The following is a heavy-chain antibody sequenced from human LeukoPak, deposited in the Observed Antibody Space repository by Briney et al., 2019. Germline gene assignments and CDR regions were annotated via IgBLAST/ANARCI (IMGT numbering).Heavy chain of an antibody. CDR1: GFTFSDYA. CDR2: IRGTGGTT. D-gene: IGHD4-17*01. J-gene: IGHJ3*01. V-gene: IGHV3-23*01. CDR3: GKDPNGDYVGAFDF. Sequence: GGSLRLSCAASGFTFSDYALIWVRQAPGKGLEWISAIRGTGGTTYYADSVKGRCTISRDNSRNTVYLQMNSLRAEDTALYFCGKDPNGDYVGAFDFWGPGTMVSVSS.